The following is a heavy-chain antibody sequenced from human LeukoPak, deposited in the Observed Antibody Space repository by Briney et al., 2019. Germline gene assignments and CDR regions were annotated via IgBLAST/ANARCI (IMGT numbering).Heavy chain of an antibody. Sequence: GGSPRLSCAASGFTFSNNWMTWVRQAPGKGLEWVASVKKDASEKYYVDSVKGRFTISRDNAKNSLYLQMNSLRAEDTAVYYCAKVGSRYYDFWSGYQTPLDYWGQGTLVTVSS. CDR3: AKVGSRYYDFWSGYQTPLDY. J-gene: IGHJ4*02. D-gene: IGHD3-3*01. CDR2: VKKDASEK. CDR1: GFTFSNNW. V-gene: IGHV3-7*01.